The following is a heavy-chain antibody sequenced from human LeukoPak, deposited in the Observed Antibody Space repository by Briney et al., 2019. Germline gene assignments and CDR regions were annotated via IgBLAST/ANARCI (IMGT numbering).Heavy chain of an antibody. J-gene: IGHJ3*02. D-gene: IGHD5-24*01. CDR1: GGSFSGYY. CDR3: ARRERWLQIGAFDI. V-gene: IGHV4-34*01. Sequence: PSETLSLTCAVYGGSFSGYYWSWIRQPPGKGLEWIGEINHSGSTNYNPSLKSRVTISVDTSKNQFSLKLSSVTAADTAVNYCARRERWLQIGAFDIWGQGTMVTVSS. CDR2: INHSGST.